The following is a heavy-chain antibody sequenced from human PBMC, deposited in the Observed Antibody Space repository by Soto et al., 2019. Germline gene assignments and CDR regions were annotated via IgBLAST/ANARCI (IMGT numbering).Heavy chain of an antibody. D-gene: IGHD5-18*01. J-gene: IGHJ6*02. Sequence: PGESLKISCKGSGYSFTSYWIGWVRQMPGKGLEWMGIIYPGDSDTRYSPSFQGQVTISADKSISTAYLQWSSLKASDTAMYYCARRGLDTAMVDYYYYGMDAWGQGTTVTVSS. CDR3: ARRGLDTAMVDYYYYGMDA. CDR2: IYPGDSDT. V-gene: IGHV5-51*01. CDR1: GYSFTSYW.